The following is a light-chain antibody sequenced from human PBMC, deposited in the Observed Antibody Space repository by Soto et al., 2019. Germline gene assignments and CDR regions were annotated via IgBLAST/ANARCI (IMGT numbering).Light chain of an antibody. Sequence: EIVLTQSPGTLSLSPGERATLSCRASQSVSSSYLAWYQQKPGQAPRLLIRGASSRATGIPDRFSGSGSGTDFTLTISRLEPEDFAMYYCQQFGSSMYTFGQGTKLEIK. CDR1: QSVSSSY. V-gene: IGKV3-20*01. J-gene: IGKJ2*01. CDR3: QQFGSSMYT. CDR2: GAS.